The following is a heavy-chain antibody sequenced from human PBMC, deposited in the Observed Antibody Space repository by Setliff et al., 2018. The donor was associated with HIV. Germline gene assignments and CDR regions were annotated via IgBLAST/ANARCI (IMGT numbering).Heavy chain of an antibody. CDR2: IYYNGNA. CDR3: ARVPRDTGLAKGYMYNMDV. Sequence: SETLSLTCTVSGGSLNTHYWSWIRRPPGKGLEWIAFIYYNGNAAYNPSLGSRVTISIDTSRKQFSLKGSAVTAADTAVYYCARVPRDTGLAKGYMYNMDVWGKGTTVTVSS. CDR1: GGSLNTHY. V-gene: IGHV4-59*11. J-gene: IGHJ6*03. D-gene: IGHD5-18*01.